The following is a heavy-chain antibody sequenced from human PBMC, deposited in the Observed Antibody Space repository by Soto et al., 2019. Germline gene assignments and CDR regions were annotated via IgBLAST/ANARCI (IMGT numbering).Heavy chain of an antibody. CDR3: ARDLGTGTDY. Sequence: PSETLSLTCAVSGDSITSSNWWSWVRQAPGKGLEWIGEIYHSGATTYNPPLKNRATISVDPSNNHFSLKLTSVTAADTAVYFCARDLGTGTDYWGRGTLVTVSS. J-gene: IGHJ4*02. CDR2: IYHSGAT. V-gene: IGHV4-4*02. CDR1: GDSITSSNW. D-gene: IGHD1-1*01.